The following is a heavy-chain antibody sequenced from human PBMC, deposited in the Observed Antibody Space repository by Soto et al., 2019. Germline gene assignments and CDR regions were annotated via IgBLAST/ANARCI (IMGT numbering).Heavy chain of an antibody. Sequence: QVQLQQWGAGLLKPSETLSLTCAVYGGSFSGYYWSWIRQPPGKGLEWIGEINHSGSTNYNPSLKSRVTISVDTSKNQFSLKLSSVTAADTAVYYCARGPYDFWSGYDRTDFDYWGQGTLVTVSS. J-gene: IGHJ4*02. CDR3: ARGPYDFWSGYDRTDFDY. CDR1: GGSFSGYY. V-gene: IGHV4-34*01. CDR2: INHSGST. D-gene: IGHD3-3*01.